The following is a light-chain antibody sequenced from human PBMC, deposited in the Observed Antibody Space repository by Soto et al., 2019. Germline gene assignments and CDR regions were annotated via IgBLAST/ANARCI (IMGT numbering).Light chain of an antibody. CDR3: QQYDTWPRT. V-gene: IGKV3-15*01. CDR1: QSVSSN. J-gene: IGKJ1*01. CDR2: GAS. Sequence: EIVMTQSPASLSVPPGERATLSCRASQSVSSNFAWYLQKPGQAPRLLIYGASTRATAVPARFTASGSGTEFTLTISSLQSDDFGVYYCQQYDTWPRTVGQGTKVDIK.